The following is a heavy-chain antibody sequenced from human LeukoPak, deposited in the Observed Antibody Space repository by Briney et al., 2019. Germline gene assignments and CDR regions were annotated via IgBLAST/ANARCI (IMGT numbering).Heavy chain of an antibody. Sequence: PGGSLRLSCAASGFTFSSYAMSWVRQAPGKGLEWVGRIESKTDGGTTDYAAPVKGRFTISRDDSKNTLYLQMNSLKTEDTAVYYCTTVSSTMVTRVWARYDAFDIWGQGTMVTVSS. CDR3: TTVSSTMVTRVWARYDAFDI. CDR1: GFTFSSYA. V-gene: IGHV3-15*04. D-gene: IGHD4-23*01. CDR2: IESKTDGGTT. J-gene: IGHJ3*02.